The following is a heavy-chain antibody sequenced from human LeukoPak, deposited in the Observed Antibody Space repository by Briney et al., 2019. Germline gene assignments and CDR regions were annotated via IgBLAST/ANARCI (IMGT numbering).Heavy chain of an antibody. J-gene: IGHJ6*03. CDR1: GGSISSSSYY. CDR3: ARGYCSGGSCYSYYYYNYMDV. V-gene: IGHV4-39*07. D-gene: IGHD2-15*01. CDR2: IYYSGST. Sequence: SETLSLTCAVSGGSISSSSYYWGWIRQPPGKGLEWIGSIYYSGSTYYNPSLKSRVTISVDTSKNQFSLKLSSVTAADTAVYYCARGYCSGGSCYSYYYYNYMDVWGKGTTVTVSS.